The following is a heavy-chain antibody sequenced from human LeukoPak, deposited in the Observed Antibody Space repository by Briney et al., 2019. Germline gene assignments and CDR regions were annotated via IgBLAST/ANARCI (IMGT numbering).Heavy chain of an antibody. Sequence: GGSQRLSCAASGFTLSSYAMSWVRQAPGEGLEWVSAISGSGGSTYYADSVKGRCTISRDNSKNTLYLQMNSLRAEDTAVYYCAKEKQRNFDYWGQGTLVTVSS. J-gene: IGHJ4*02. CDR1: GFTLSSYA. V-gene: IGHV3-23*01. CDR2: ISGSGGST. CDR3: AKEKQRNFDY.